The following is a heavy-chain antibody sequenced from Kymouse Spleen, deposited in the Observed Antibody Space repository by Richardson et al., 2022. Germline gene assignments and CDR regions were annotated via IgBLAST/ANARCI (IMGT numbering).Heavy chain of an antibody. Sequence: EVQLVESGGGLVKPGGSLRLSCAASGFTFSNAWMSWVRQAPGKGLEWVGRIKSKTDGGTTDYAAPVKGRFTISRDDSKNTLYLQMNSLKTEDTAVYYCTIDIVVVVAEYYFDYWGQGTLVTVSS. J-gene: IGHJ4*02. CDR3: TIDIVVVVAEYYFDY. CDR1: GFTFSNAW. V-gene: IGHV3-15*01. CDR2: IKSKTDGGTT. D-gene: IGHD2-15*01.